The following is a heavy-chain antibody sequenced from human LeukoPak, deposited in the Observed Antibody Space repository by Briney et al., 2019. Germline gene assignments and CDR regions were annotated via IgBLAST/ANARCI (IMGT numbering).Heavy chain of an antibody. Sequence: SQTLSLTCTVSGGSISSGDYYWSWIRQPPGKGLEWIGYIYYSGSTYYKPSLKSRVTISVDTSKNQFSLKLSSVTAADTAVYYCARVFDYDSSGYYLAVGAVDYWGQGTLVTVSS. CDR3: ARVFDYDSSGYYLAVGAVDY. D-gene: IGHD3-22*01. CDR2: IYYSGST. J-gene: IGHJ4*02. V-gene: IGHV4-30-4*08. CDR1: GGSISSGDYY.